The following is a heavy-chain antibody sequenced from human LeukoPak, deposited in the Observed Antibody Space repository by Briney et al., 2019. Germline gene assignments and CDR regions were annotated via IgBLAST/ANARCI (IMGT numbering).Heavy chain of an antibody. Sequence: GGSLRLSCAASGFTFSSYWMHWVRQAPGKGLVWVSRINSDGSSTSYADSVKGRFTISRDNSKNTLYLQMNSLRAEDTAVYYCAKDSYGSGSYYQRSYYYMDVWGKGTTVTISS. CDR3: AKDSYGSGSYYQRSYYYMDV. CDR1: GFTFSSYW. D-gene: IGHD3-10*01. V-gene: IGHV3-74*01. CDR2: INSDGSST. J-gene: IGHJ6*03.